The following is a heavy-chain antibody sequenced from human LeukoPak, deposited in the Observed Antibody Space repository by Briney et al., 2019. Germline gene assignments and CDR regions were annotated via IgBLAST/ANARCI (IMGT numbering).Heavy chain of an antibody. J-gene: IGHJ4*02. V-gene: IGHV3-23*01. CDR3: AKLLSGSYYTDYFDY. D-gene: IGHD1-26*01. CDR2: ISDSGATT. CDR1: GFTFSTYA. Sequence: GGSLRLSCAASGFTFSTYAMTWVRQAPGRGLEWVSHISDSGATTYYADSVKGRFTISRDNSKNTLYLQMHSLRAEDTAVYYCAKLLSGSYYTDYFDYWGLGTLVTVSS.